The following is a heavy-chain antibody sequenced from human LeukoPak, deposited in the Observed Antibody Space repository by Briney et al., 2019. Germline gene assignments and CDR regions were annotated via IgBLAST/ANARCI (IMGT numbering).Heavy chain of an antibody. CDR1: GYTFTSYY. J-gene: IGHJ3*02. V-gene: IGHV1-18*01. CDR2: ISAYNGQT. Sequence: GASVKVSCKASGYTFTSYYISWMRQAPGQGLQWMGRISAYNGQTNYAQKVQGRATMTTDTSTSTVYMELRSLRSDDTAVYYCAWDSGAFEIWGQGTMVTVSS. CDR3: AWDSGAFEI.